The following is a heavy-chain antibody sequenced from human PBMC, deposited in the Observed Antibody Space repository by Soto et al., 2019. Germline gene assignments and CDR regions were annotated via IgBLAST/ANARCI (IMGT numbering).Heavy chain of an antibody. CDR3: AKDFGYSIWYFDL. Sequence: QVQLVESGGGVVQPGRSLRLSCAASGFIFSSYGMHWVRQAPGKGLEWVAVISYDGSNKYYADSVKGRFTISRDNSKNTLYLQMNSLRAEDTAVYYCAKDFGYSIWYFDLWGRGTLVTVSS. V-gene: IGHV3-30*18. CDR1: GFIFSSYG. D-gene: IGHD3-22*01. J-gene: IGHJ2*01. CDR2: ISYDGSNK.